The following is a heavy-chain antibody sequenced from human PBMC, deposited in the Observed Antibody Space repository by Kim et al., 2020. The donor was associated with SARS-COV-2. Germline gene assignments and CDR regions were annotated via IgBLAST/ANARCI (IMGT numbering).Heavy chain of an antibody. CDR3: ATGPAIAAAATGWFDP. Sequence: QKFQGRVTMTEDTSTGTAYMELSSLRSEDTAVYYCATGPAIAAAATGWFDPWGQGTLVTVSS. V-gene: IGHV1-24*01. D-gene: IGHD6-13*01. J-gene: IGHJ5*02.